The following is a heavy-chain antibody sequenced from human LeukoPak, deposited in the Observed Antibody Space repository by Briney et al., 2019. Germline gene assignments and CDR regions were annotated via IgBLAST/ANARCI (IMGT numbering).Heavy chain of an antibody. CDR1: GFTFSDYY. J-gene: IGHJ5*02. Sequence: GGSLRLSCAASGFTFSDYYMSWIRQAPGKGLEWVSYISSSGSTMYYADSVKGRFTISRDNAKNSLYLQMNSLRAEDTAVYYCAREMARPNWFDPWGQGTLVTVSS. CDR2: ISSSGSTM. V-gene: IGHV3-11*01. CDR3: AREMARPNWFDP. D-gene: IGHD5-24*01.